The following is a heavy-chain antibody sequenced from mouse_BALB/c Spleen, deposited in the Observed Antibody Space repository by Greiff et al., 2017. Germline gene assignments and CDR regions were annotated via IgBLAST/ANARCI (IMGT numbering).Heavy chain of an antibody. J-gene: IGHJ4*01. V-gene: IGHV5-9-4*01. Sequence: EVKLVESGGGLVKPGGSLILSCAASGFTFSSYAMSWVRQSPEKRLEWVAEISSGGSYTYYLDTVTGRFTISRDNAKNTLYLEMSSLRSEDTAMYYCARYFYAMDYWGQGTSDTVPS. CDR3: ARYFYAMDY. CDR2: ISSGGSYT. CDR1: GFTFSSYA.